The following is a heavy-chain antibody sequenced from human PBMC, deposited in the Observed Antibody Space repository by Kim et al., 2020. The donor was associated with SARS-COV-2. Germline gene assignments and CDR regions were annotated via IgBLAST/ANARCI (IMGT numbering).Heavy chain of an antibody. Sequence: SETLSLTCTVSGGSISSSSSSWGWIRQPPGKGLEWIGSIYYSGSTYYNPSLKSRVTISVDTSKNQFSLKLSSVTAADTAVYYCAREKHTSGWYRFYFDYWGQGTLVTVSS. CDR1: GGSISSSSSS. J-gene: IGHJ4*02. D-gene: IGHD6-19*01. CDR3: AREKHTSGWYRFYFDY. CDR2: IYYSGST. V-gene: IGHV4-39*07.